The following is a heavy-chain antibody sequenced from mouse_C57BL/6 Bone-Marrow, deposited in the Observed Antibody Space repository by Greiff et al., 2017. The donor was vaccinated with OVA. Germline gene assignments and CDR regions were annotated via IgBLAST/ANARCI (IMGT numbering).Heavy chain of an antibody. CDR3: ARGYYGLYYFDY. Sequence: VQLQQPGAELVRPGSSVKLSCKASGYTFTSYWMDWVKQRPGQGLEWIGNIYPSDSETHYNQKFKDKATLTVDKSSSTAYMQLSSLTSEDSAVYYCARGYYGLYYFDYWGQGTTLTVSS. CDR1: GYTFTSYW. D-gene: IGHD2-1*01. J-gene: IGHJ2*01. V-gene: IGHV1-61*01. CDR2: IYPSDSET.